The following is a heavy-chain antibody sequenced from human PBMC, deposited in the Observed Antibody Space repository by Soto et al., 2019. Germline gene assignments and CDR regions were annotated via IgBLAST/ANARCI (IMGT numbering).Heavy chain of an antibody. D-gene: IGHD4-17*01. J-gene: IGHJ5*02. Sequence: QVHLQESGPGLVKPSQTLSLTCSVSGDSIDNTVFFWNWIRQHPEKVLEWIGYISSSGTTYYNPSLKSRVTMSLDTSRNQFSLNVTSVTAADTAVYFCARHLSGDYPNSNWFDPWGQGTLVTVAS. CDR1: GDSIDNTVFF. V-gene: IGHV4-31*03. CDR2: ISSSGTT. CDR3: ARHLSGDYPNSNWFDP.